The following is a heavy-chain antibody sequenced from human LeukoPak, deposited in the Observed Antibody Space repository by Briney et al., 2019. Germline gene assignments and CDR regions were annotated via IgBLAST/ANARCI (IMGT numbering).Heavy chain of an antibody. D-gene: IGHD2/OR15-2a*01. CDR2: ISFDETKK. J-gene: IGHJ4*02. CDR3: ARMKVIKGASLDY. V-gene: IGHV3-30-3*01. Sequence: PGGSLRLSCAASGFSFSKYAMHWVRQAPGKGLEWVAVISFDETKKYYADSVKGRFTISRDNSNNTLFLQMNSLKTEDTAVYFCARMKVIKGASLDYWGQGSPVTVSS. CDR1: GFSFSKYA.